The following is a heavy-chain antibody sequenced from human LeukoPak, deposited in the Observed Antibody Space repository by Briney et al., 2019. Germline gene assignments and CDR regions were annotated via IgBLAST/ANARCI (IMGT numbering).Heavy chain of an antibody. CDR2: INGGSSPI. CDR3: ARWLEWELHEDAFDI. D-gene: IGHD1-26*01. J-gene: IGHJ3*02. Sequence: PGGSLRLSCTASGFTFSRDSMNWVCQAPGKGLEWVSYINGGSSPIYYADSVRGRFTISRDNAKNSLYLQMNSLRAEDTAVYYCARWLEWELHEDAFDIWGQGTMVTVSS. CDR1: GFTFSRDS. V-gene: IGHV3-48*01.